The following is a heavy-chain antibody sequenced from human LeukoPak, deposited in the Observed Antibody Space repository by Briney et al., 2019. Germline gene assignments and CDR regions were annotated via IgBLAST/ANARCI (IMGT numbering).Heavy chain of an antibody. V-gene: IGHV3-23*01. CDR1: GFTFSSYA. Sequence: PGGSLRLSCAASGFTFSSYAMSWVRQAPGKGLEWVSAISGSGGSTYYADSVKGRFTISRVNSKNTLYLQMNSLRAEDTAVYYCAKDGGLLEWLSLYYFDYWGQGTLVTVSS. CDR2: ISGSGGST. D-gene: IGHD3-3*01. CDR3: AKDGGLLEWLSLYYFDY. J-gene: IGHJ4*02.